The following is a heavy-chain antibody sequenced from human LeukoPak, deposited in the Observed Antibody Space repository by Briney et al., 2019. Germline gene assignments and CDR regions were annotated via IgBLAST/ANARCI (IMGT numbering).Heavy chain of an antibody. D-gene: IGHD3-3*01. J-gene: IGHJ3*02. Sequence: GESLKISCKGSGYSFTNYWIGWVRQMPGKGLDWMGIIYPGDSDSRYSPSFQGQVTISADKSISTAYLQWSSLKASDTAMYYCARPTTHVLRFLEWKWRAFDIWGQGTMVTVSS. CDR2: IYPGDSDS. V-gene: IGHV5-51*01. CDR3: ARPTTHVLRFLEWKWRAFDI. CDR1: GYSFTNYW.